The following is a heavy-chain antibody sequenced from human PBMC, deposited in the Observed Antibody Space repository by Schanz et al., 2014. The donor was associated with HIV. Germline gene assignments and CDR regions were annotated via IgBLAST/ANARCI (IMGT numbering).Heavy chain of an antibody. J-gene: IGHJ6*02. CDR1: GFTFSGSV. CDR3: ARTTIAAPGTEYYYGMDV. CDR2: IWYDGSDK. V-gene: IGHV3-33*08. Sequence: VQLMDSGGGLVRPGGSLRLSCAASGFTFSGSVIYWVRQAPGKGLEWVAVIWYDGSDKYYADSVKGRFTISRDNSKNTLFLQMNSLRAEDTAVYYCARTTIAAPGTEYYYGMDVWGQGTTVTVSS. D-gene: IGHD6-13*01.